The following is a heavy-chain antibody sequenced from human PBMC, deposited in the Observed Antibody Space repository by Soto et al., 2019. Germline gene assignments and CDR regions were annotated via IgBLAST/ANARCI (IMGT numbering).Heavy chain of an antibody. CDR1: GFTFSSYG. CDR3: ARDRGTAMDPGYFDY. CDR2: IWYDGSNK. D-gene: IGHD5-18*01. J-gene: IGHJ4*02. Sequence: GGSLRLSCAASGFTFSSYGMHWVRQAPGKGLEWVAVIWYDGSNKYYADSVKGRFTISRDNSKNTLYLQMNSLRAEDTAVYYCARDRGTAMDPGYFDYWGQGTLVTVSS. V-gene: IGHV3-33*01.